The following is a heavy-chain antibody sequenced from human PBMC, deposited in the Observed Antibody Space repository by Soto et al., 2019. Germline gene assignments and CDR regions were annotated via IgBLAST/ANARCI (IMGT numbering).Heavy chain of an antibody. CDR3: ARDRKWIQLDYYYGMDV. CDR2: IYHSGST. J-gene: IGHJ6*02. V-gene: IGHV4-4*02. Sequence: SETLCLTCAVSGGTISSSNWWSWVRKPPGKGLEWIGEIYHSGSTNYNPSLKSRVTISVDKSKNQFSLKLSSVTAADTAVYYCARDRKWIQLDYYYGMDVWGQGTTVTVS. D-gene: IGHD1-1*01. CDR1: GGTISSSNW.